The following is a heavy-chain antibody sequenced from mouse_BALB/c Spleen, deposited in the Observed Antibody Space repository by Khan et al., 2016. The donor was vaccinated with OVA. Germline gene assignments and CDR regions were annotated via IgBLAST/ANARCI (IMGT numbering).Heavy chain of an antibody. J-gene: IGHJ1*01. CDR2: ISYSGST. CDR1: GDSITSGY. V-gene: IGHV3-8*02. D-gene: IGHD1-3*01. CDR3: VRTGDGYICHWYFDD. Sequence: EVQLVESGPSLVKPSQTLSLTCSVTGDSITSGYLNWIRKFPGNKLEYMGYISYSGSTYYTPSLKCRISITRDTSKNQYYLQLNSVTTDDTATYXGVRTGDGYICHWYFDDWGEGTTVTVSS.